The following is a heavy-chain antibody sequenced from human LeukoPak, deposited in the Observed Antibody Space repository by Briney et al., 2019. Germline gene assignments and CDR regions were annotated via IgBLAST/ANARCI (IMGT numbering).Heavy chain of an antibody. CDR3: ARDRSYGSFDY. D-gene: IGHD5-18*01. J-gene: IGHJ4*02. CDR1: GFTFSSYA. CDR2: INWNGGTT. Sequence: PGRSLRLSCAASGFTFSSYAMHWVRQAPGKGLEWVSGINWNGGTTGYVDSVKGRFTISRDNAKNSLYLQMNSLRAEDTALYHCARDRSYGSFDYWGQGTLVTVSS. V-gene: IGHV3-20*01.